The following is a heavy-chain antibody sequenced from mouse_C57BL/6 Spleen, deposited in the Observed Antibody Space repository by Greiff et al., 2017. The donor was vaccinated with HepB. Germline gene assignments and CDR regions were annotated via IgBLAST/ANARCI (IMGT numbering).Heavy chain of an antibody. J-gene: IGHJ1*03. V-gene: IGHV1-81*01. CDR2: IYPRSGNT. CDR3: ARYGKGYFDV. Sequence: VQLKESGAELARPGASVKLSCKASGYTFTSYGISWVKQRTGQGLEWIGEIYPRSGNTYYNEKFKGKATLTADKSSSTAYMELRSLTSEDSAVYFCARYGKGYFDVWGTGTTVTVSS. D-gene: IGHD1-1*02. CDR1: GYTFTSYG.